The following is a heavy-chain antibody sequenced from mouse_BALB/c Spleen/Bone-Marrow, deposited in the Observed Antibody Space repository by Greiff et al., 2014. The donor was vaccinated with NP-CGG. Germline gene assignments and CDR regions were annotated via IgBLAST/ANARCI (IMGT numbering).Heavy chain of an antibody. CDR2: ISNGGTYT. D-gene: IGHD1-1*02. Sequence: DVKLVESGGGLVKPGGSLKLSCAASGFTFSDFYMFWFRQTPEKRLEWVATISNGGTYTYYPDSVKGRFTISRDNAKNNLYLQISSLKSEDTAMYYCARSGERYGAMDYWGQGTSVTVTS. J-gene: IGHJ4*01. CDR1: GFTFSDFY. CDR3: ARSGERYGAMDY. V-gene: IGHV5-4*02.